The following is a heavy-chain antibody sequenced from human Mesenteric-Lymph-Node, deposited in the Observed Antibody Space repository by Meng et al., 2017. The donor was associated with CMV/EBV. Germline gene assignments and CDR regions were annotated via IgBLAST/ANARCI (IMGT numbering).Heavy chain of an antibody. J-gene: IGHJ6*02. D-gene: IGHD2-2*01. CDR1: GYTFSGYY. V-gene: IGHV1-2*02. Sequence: ASVKVSCKASGYTFSGYYMHWVRQAPGQGLEWMGWINPNSGGTNYAQKFQGRVTMTRDTSISTAYMELSRLRSDDTAVYYCAIETTAYCSSTSCPEGPYYYYGMDVWGQGTTVTVSS. CDR2: INPNSGGT. CDR3: AIETTAYCSSTSCPEGPYYYYGMDV.